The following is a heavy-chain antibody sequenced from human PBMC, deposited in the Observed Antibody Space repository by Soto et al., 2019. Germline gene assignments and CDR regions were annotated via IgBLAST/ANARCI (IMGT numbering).Heavy chain of an antibody. D-gene: IGHD3-22*01. CDR3: AKVSGDSVGYYGNRIDY. V-gene: IGHV3-23*01. CDR1: GFTFSSYA. CDR2: IGGSGGST. Sequence: GGSLRLSCAASGFTFSSYAMSWVRQAPGKGLEWVSVIGGSGGSTYYADSVKGRFTVSRDNSKKTMSLQMNSLRAEDTAVYYCAKVSGDSVGYYGNRIDYWGQGTLVTVS. J-gene: IGHJ4*02.